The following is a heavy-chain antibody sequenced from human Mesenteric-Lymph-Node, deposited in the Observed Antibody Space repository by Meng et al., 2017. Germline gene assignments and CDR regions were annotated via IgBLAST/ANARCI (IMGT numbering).Heavy chain of an antibody. D-gene: IGHD5-18*01. CDR1: GYTFTGYY. CDR2: INAGNGNT. V-gene: IGHV1-3*01. J-gene: IGHJ4*02. CDR3: ARGRSRYTFDY. Sequence: ASVKVSCKASGYTFTGYYMHWVRQAPGQRLEWMGWINAGNGNTKYSQKFQGRVTITRDTSASTAYMELSSLRSEDTAVYYCARGRSRYTFDYWGQGTLVTVSS.